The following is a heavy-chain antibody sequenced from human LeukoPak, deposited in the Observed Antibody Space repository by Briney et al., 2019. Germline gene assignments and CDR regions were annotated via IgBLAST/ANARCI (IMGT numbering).Heavy chain of an antibody. CDR2: INHSGST. CDR1: GGSFSGDY. J-gene: IGHJ3*02. D-gene: IGHD3-3*01. Sequence: SETLSLTCAVYGGSFSGDYWNWIRQPPGKGLEWIGEINHSGSTNYDPSLKSRVNISVDKSKNQFSLNLTSVTAADTAVYYCARGQGYDFWSGRRGTFDIWGQGTMVTVSS. V-gene: IGHV4-34*01. CDR3: ARGQGYDFWSGRRGTFDI.